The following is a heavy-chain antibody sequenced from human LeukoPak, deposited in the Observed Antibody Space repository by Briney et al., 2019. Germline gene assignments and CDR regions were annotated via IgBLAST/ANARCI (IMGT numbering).Heavy chain of an antibody. CDR2: ISYDGSNK. J-gene: IGHJ4*02. Sequence: PGGSLRLSCVASGFTFSSYAMHWVRQAPGKGLEWVAVISYDGSNKYYADSVKGRFTISRDNSKNTLYLQMNSLRAEDTAVYYCARSKYCSSTSCYRILDYWGQGTLVTVSS. CDR3: ARSKYCSSTSCYRILDY. CDR1: GFTFSSYA. V-gene: IGHV3-30-3*01. D-gene: IGHD2-2*02.